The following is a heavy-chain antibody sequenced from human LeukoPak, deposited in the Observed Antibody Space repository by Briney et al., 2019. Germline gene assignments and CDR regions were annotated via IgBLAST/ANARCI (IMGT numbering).Heavy chain of an antibody. Sequence: GGSLRLSCAASGFTFSSYSMNWVRQAPGKGLEWVSSISSSSSYIYYADSVKGRFTISRDNAKNSLYLQMNGLRAEDTAVYYCASLPRGYDILTGYYMGVDYWGQGTLVTVSS. CDR2: ISSSSSYI. CDR3: ASLPRGYDILTGYYMGVDY. D-gene: IGHD3-9*01. CDR1: GFTFSSYS. J-gene: IGHJ4*02. V-gene: IGHV3-21*01.